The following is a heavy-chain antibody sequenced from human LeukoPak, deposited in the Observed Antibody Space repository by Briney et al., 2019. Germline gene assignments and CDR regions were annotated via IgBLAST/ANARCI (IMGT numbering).Heavy chain of an antibody. Sequence: GASVKVSCKASGYTFTSYYMHWVRQAPGQGLEWMGIINPSGGSTSYAQKFQGRVTMTRDTSTSTVYMELSSLRSEDTAVYYCARDQFCSGGSWYLFDYWGQGTLVTVSS. CDR1: GYTFTSYY. CDR2: INPSGGST. CDR3: ARDQFCSGGSWYLFDY. J-gene: IGHJ4*02. D-gene: IGHD2-15*01. V-gene: IGHV1-46*01.